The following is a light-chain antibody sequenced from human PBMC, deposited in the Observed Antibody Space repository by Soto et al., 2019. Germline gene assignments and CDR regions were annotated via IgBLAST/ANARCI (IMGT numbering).Light chain of an antibody. V-gene: IGKV4-1*01. CDR2: WAS. J-gene: IGKJ1*01. CDR1: QSVLYSSNNKNY. CDR3: QQYYSTPHT. Sequence: DIVMTQSPDSLAVSLGERATINCKSSQSVLYSSNNKNYLAWYQQKPGQPPKMLISWASTRESGVPDRFSGSGAGTDFTQTISSLQAEDVEIYYCQQYYSTPHTFGQGPKVEIK.